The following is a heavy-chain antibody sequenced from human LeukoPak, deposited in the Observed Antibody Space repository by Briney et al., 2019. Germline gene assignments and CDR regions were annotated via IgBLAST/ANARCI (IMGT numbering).Heavy chain of an antibody. Sequence: GGSLRLSCAASGFTVSSNYMSWVRQAPGKGLEWVSVIYSGGSTYYADSVKGRFTISRDNSKNTLYLQMNSLRAEDTAVYYCARSYDSSGYRGHDAFDIWGQGTMVTVSS. CDR2: IYSGGST. CDR1: GFTVSSNY. D-gene: IGHD3-22*01. J-gene: IGHJ3*02. V-gene: IGHV3-66*01. CDR3: ARSYDSSGYRGHDAFDI.